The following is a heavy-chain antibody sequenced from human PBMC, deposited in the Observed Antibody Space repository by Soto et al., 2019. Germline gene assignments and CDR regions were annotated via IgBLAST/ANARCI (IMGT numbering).Heavy chain of an antibody. V-gene: IGHV1-69*08. CDR1: GGTFSSYT. J-gene: IGHJ2*01. CDR2: IIPILGIA. D-gene: IGHD6-19*01. Sequence: QVQLVQSGAEVKKPGSSVKVSCKASGGTFSSYTISWVLQAPGQGLDWMVRIIPILGIANYAQKFQGRVTITAEKSTSTAYMALTSLRSEDTAVYYCARDTGYSSRWRTAHWYFDLWGRGTLVTVSS. CDR3: ARDTGYSSRWRTAHWYFDL.